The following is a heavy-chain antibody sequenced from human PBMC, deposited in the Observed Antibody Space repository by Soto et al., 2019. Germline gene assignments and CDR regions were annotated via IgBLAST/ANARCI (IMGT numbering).Heavy chain of an antibody. D-gene: IGHD1-7*01. V-gene: IGHV6-1*01. J-gene: IGHJ6*03. CDR2: TYYRSRWYN. CDR1: GDSVSSNSAA. Sequence: SQTLSLTCAISGDSVSSNSAAWNWIRLSPSRGLEWLARTYYRSRWYNDYAVSVRSRITVNPDTSKNQLSLQLTSVTREDTAVYYCAGTTSHQWYYMDVWGKGTTVTVSS. CDR3: AGTTSHQWYYMDV.